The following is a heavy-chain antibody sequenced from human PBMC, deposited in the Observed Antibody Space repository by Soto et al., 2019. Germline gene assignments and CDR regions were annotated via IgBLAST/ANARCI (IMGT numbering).Heavy chain of an antibody. CDR2: ISYDGSNK. D-gene: IGHD2-21*02. CDR1: GFTFSSYA. Sequence: GWSLRLSCAASGFTFSSYAMHWVRQAPGKGLEWVAVISYDGSNKFYGDSVKGRFTISRDNSKNTLYLQMNSLRAEDTAVYYCARDREDCGGDCYFGYFDYWGQGTLVTVS. CDR3: ARDREDCGGDCYFGYFDY. V-gene: IGHV3-30-3*01. J-gene: IGHJ4*02.